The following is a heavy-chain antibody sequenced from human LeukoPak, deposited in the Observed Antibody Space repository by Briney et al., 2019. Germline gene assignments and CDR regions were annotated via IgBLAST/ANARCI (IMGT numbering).Heavy chain of an antibody. CDR2: IYYSGST. D-gene: IGHD3-10*01. CDR3: ARESSGSYYVFDY. CDR1: GGSISTSSYY. Sequence: PSETLSLTCTVSGGSISTSSYYWSWIRQPPGKGLEWIGYIYYSGSTKYNPSLKSRVTISVDTSKNQFSLKLSSVTAADTAVYYCARESSGSYYVFDYWGQGTLVTVSS. J-gene: IGHJ4*02. V-gene: IGHV4-61*01.